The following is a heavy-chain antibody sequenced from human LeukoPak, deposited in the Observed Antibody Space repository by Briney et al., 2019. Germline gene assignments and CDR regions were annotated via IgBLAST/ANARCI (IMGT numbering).Heavy chain of an antibody. CDR1: GYTFTSYA. J-gene: IGHJ4*02. CDR2: INTNTGNP. CDR3: ARVQYYYGSGSYYLDY. V-gene: IGHV7-4-1*02. D-gene: IGHD3-10*01. Sequence: ASVKVSCKASGYTFTSYAMNWVRQAPGRGLEWMGWINTNTGNPTYAQGFTGRFVFSLDTSVSTAYLQISSLKAEDTAVYYCARVQYYYGSGSYYLDYWGQGTLVTVSS.